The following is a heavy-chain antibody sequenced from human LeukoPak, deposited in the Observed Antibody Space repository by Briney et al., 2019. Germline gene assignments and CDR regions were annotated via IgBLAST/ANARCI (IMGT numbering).Heavy chain of an antibody. V-gene: IGHV3-15*01. Sequence: GGSVRLSCAASGFTFSNAWMSWVRQAPGKGLEWVGRIKSKTDCGTTDYAAPVKGRFTISRDDSKNTLYLQMNSLKTEDTAVYYCTTTKDIVATIPYYYYMDVWGKGTTVTVSS. CDR3: TTTKDIVATIPYYYYMDV. CDR1: GFTFSNAW. D-gene: IGHD5-12*01. CDR2: IKSKTDCGTT. J-gene: IGHJ6*03.